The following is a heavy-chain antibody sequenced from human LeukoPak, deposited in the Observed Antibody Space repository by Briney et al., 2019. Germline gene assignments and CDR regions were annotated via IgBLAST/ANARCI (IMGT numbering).Heavy chain of an antibody. CDR3: ARQRYCSGGSCLYYFDY. J-gene: IGHJ4*02. CDR1: GGSISSSSYY. Sequence: TSETLSLICTVSGGSISSSSYYWGWIRQPPGKGLEWIGSIYYSGSTYYNPSLKSRVTISVDTSKNQFSLKLSSVTAADTAVYYCARQRYCSGGSCLYYFDYWGQGTLVTVSS. D-gene: IGHD2-15*01. V-gene: IGHV4-39*01. CDR2: IYYSGST.